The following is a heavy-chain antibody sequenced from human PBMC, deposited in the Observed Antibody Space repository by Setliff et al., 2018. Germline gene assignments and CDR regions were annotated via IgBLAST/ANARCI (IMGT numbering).Heavy chain of an antibody. CDR3: ARATRNSGYDTLDY. CDR2: IILIFDRT. J-gene: IGHJ4*02. CDR1: GGTFGDYG. D-gene: IGHD5-12*01. Sequence: SVKVSCKASGGTFGDYGITWVRQAPGQGLEWMGGIILIFDRTKYAQKFQGRLTITRDTSATTAYMELSSLRSEDMAVYYCARATRNSGYDTLDYWGQGTLVTVS. V-gene: IGHV1-69*05.